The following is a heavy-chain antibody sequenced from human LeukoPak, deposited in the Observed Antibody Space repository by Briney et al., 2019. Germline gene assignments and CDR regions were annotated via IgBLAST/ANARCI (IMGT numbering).Heavy chain of an antibody. CDR3: ARDNHRSTWSWFDP. J-gene: IGHJ5*02. Sequence: GASVKVSCKASGGTFRSNAINWVRQAPGQGLEWMGWISAYNGNTKYAQEFQGRVTMTTDTSTSTAYMELRSLSSDDTAVYHCARDNHRSTWSWFDPWGQGTLVTVSS. CDR1: GGTFRSNA. V-gene: IGHV1-18*04. CDR2: ISAYNGNT. D-gene: IGHD2-2*01.